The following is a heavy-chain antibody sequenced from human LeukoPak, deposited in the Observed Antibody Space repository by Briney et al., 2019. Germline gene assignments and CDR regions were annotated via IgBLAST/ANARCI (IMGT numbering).Heavy chain of an antibody. CDR1: GDSVSSNRAV. CDR3: GGVCGKGCVGCSH. D-gene: IGHD4-23*01. CDR2: TYYRSKWYS. Sequence: SQTLSLTCVLSGDSVSSNRAVWNWIRQSPSRGLEWLVRTYYRSKWYSDYAASVKSRITISPDTSKNQFSLQLDSMSPEDSGVYYWGGVCGKGCVGCSHWGQGTLVTVSS. V-gene: IGHV6-1*01. J-gene: IGHJ4*02.